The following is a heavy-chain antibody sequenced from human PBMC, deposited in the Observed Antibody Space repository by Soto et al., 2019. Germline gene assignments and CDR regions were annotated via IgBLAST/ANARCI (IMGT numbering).Heavy chain of an antibody. V-gene: IGHV1-8*01. CDR3: SKEGRTYDRSLSP. Sequence: ASVKVSCKASGYPFTNFDINWVRQAPGQGLEWMGWINLNSGNTGYAQKFQGRVTLTRDTSTGTAYMELNSLRSGDTAVYYCSKEGRTYDRSLSPWGQGTLVTVSS. J-gene: IGHJ5*02. CDR1: GYPFTNFD. D-gene: IGHD3-9*01. CDR2: INLNSGNT.